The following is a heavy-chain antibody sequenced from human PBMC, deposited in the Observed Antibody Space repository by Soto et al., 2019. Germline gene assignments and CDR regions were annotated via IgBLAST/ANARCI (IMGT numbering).Heavy chain of an antibody. CDR3: ARYGSGSYHWCDP. V-gene: IGHV5-10-1*01. J-gene: IGHJ5*02. Sequence: VASLKISCSGSGYSFTSYWISWVRQMPWKGLEWMGRIDPSDSYTNYSPSFQGHVTISADKSISTAYLQWSSLKASDTAMYYCARYGSGSYHWCDPCGQGTRVTVSS. CDR2: IDPSDSYT. D-gene: IGHD3-10*01. CDR1: GYSFTSYW.